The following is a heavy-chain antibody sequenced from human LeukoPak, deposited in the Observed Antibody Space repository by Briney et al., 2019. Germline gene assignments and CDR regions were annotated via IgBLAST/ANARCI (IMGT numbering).Heavy chain of an antibody. CDR3: AKDRADSGSYRHYFDY. CDR1: GFTFSSYA. CDR2: ISPSGGVT. V-gene: IGHV3-23*01. J-gene: IGHJ4*02. D-gene: IGHD3-16*02. Sequence: PGGSLRLSCATSGFTFSSYAMSWVRQAPGKGLEWVSTISPSGGVTFYSDSVRGRFTISRDYSKDTLFLQMNSLRAEDTAVYYCAKDRADSGSYRHYFDYWGQGTLVTVSS.